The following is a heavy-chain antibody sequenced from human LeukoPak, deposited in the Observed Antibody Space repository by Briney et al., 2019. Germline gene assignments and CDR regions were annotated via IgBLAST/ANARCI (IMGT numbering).Heavy chain of an antibody. CDR3: SRYGDFSSGYSYYFDY. CDR2: ISAYNGNT. CDR1: GYTFTSYG. D-gene: IGHD3-3*01. J-gene: IGHJ4*02. Sequence: ASVKVSCKASGYTFTSYGISWVRQAPGQGLEWMGWISAYNGNTNYAQKLQGRVTMTTDTSTSTAYMELMSLRSDDTAVYYCSRYGDFSSGYSYYFDYWGQGTLVTVSS. V-gene: IGHV1-18*01.